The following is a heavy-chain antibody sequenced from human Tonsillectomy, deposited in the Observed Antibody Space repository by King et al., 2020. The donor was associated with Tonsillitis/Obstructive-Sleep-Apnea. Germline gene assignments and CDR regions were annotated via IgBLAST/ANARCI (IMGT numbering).Heavy chain of an antibody. CDR2: IYWDDDK. V-gene: IGHV2-5*02. D-gene: IGHD1-1*01. Sequence: TLKESGPTLVKPTQTLTLNCTFSGFSLSTSGVGVGWIRQPPGKALEWLALIYWDDDKRYSPSLKSRLTITKDTSKNQVVLTMTNMDPLDTATYYCAHRRSNWGDFDYWGQGTLVTVSS. CDR1: GFSLSTSGVG. J-gene: IGHJ4*02. CDR3: AHRRSNWGDFDY.